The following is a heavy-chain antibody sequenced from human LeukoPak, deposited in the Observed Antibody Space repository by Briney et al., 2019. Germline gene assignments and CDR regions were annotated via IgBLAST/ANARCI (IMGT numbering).Heavy chain of an antibody. V-gene: IGHV3-23*01. CDR1: GFTFSIYG. CDR2: ISGSGGST. Sequence: GGSLRLSCAASGFTFSIYGMSWVRQAPGKGLEWVSAISGSGGSTYYADSVKGRFTISRDNSKNTLYLQMNSLRAEDTAVYYCAKALLWFGELLPYYMDVWGKGTAVTISS. CDR3: AKALLWFGELLPYYMDV. J-gene: IGHJ6*03. D-gene: IGHD3-10*01.